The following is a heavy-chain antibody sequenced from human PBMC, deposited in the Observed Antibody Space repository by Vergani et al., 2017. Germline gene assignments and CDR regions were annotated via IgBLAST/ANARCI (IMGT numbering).Heavy chain of an antibody. J-gene: IGHJ5*02. CDR1: GFTFNQYG. CDR3: ARDLRLLYNRFDP. CDR2: TWYDGNNK. D-gene: IGHD1-14*01. Sequence: QVQLVESGGGVEQPGRSLRLSCAASGFTFNQYGMHWVRQAPGTGLEWVAVTWYDGNNKQYADSVKGRFTISRDNSKSTMYLQMNSLRDDDTGVYYCARDLRLLYNRFDPWGQGTLVTVSS. V-gene: IGHV3-33*01.